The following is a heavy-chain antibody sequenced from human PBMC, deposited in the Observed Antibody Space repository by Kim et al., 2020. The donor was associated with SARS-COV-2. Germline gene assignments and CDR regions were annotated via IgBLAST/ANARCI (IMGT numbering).Heavy chain of an antibody. CDR3: VRWTYTPGSRPIDF. CDR1: GGSVSSSSHY. Sequence: SETLSLTCTLSGGSVSSSSHYWMWIRQPPGKGLEWIGYIYYSGITNYNPSLKSRVTISLDTSKNQFSLRLNSVTAADTAVYYCVRWTYTPGSRPIDFWGQRTLVSVSS. CDR2: IYYSGIT. J-gene: IGHJ4*02. D-gene: IGHD3-10*01. V-gene: IGHV4-61*01.